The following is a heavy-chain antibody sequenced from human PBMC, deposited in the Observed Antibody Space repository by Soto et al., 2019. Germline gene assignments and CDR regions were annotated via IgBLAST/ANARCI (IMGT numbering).Heavy chain of an antibody. D-gene: IGHD3-3*01. CDR2: IKQDGSEK. J-gene: IGHJ6*02. CDR1: GFTFSSYW. Sequence: QTGGSLRLSCAASGFTFSSYWMSWVRQAPGKRLEWVANIKQDGSEKYYVDSVKGRFTISRDNAKNSLYLQTNSLRAEDTAVYYCAREGWSGYRYYYYGMDVWGQGTTVTVSS. V-gene: IGHV3-7*03. CDR3: AREGWSGYRYYYYGMDV.